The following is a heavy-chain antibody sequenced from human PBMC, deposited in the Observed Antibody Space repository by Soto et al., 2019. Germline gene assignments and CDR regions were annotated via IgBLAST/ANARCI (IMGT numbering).Heavy chain of an antibody. V-gene: IGHV3-33*06. CDR2: IWYDGSNK. CDR3: AKEKDSYGSGNYYNMNY. J-gene: IGHJ4*02. CDR1: GFTFSSYG. Sequence: PGGSLRLSCAASGFTFSSYGMHWVRQAPGKGLEWVAVIWYDGSNKYYGDSVKGRFTISRDNSKNTLYLQMNSLRAEDTAVYYCAKEKDSYGSGNYYNMNYWGQGTLVTVSS. D-gene: IGHD3-10*01.